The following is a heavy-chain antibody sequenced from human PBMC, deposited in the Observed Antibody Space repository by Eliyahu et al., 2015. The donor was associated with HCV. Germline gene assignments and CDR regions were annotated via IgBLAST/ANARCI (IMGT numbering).Heavy chain of an antibody. CDR2: IYPGDSDT. Sequence: EVQLVQSGAELKKPGESLRISCKGSGYDXTGYWIAWLRQMPGKGLGWVGNIYPGDSDTRYRPSFQGQVTISVDKSISTAYLQWSSLKASDTAMYYCARVWDGYNDFWGRGTLVTVSS. CDR1: GYDXTGYW. D-gene: IGHD5-24*01. CDR3: ARVWDGYNDF. J-gene: IGHJ4*02. V-gene: IGHV5-51*01.